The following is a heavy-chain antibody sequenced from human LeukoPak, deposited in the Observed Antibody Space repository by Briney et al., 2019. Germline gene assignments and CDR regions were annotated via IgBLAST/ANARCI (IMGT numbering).Heavy chain of an antibody. CDR1: GFPFSRPW. CDR2: IEDDGRDK. CDR3: ADLGYND. J-gene: IGHJ4*02. D-gene: IGHD2-15*01. V-gene: IGHV3-7*01. Sequence: GGPLRHSCAPSGFPFSRPWVTWVPQAPGKGLEWVASIEDDGRDKYYVDSVKGRFTISRDNAKNSLYLQMNSLRVEDTAVYYCADLGYNDGGQGTLVTVSS.